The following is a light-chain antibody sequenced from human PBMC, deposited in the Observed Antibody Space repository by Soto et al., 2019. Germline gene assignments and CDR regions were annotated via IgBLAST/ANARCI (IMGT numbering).Light chain of an antibody. J-gene: IGLJ3*02. CDR1: SSNIGAGYD. CDR2: GNS. V-gene: IGLV1-40*01. CDR3: QSYDSSLSGSV. Sequence: QSVLTQPPSVSGAAGQRVTISCTGSSSNIGAGYDVHWYQQLPGTAPKLVIYGNSNRPSGVPDRFSGSKSGTSASLAITGLQAEDEAHYYCQSYDSSLSGSVFGGGTKLTV.